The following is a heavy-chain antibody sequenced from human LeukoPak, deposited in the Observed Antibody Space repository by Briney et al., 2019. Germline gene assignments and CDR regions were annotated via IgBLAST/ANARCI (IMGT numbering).Heavy chain of an antibody. Sequence: GGSLRLSCAASGFTFSSYGMHWVRQAPGKGLEWVAVISYDGSNKYYADSVKGRFTISRDNSKNTLYVQMNSLRAEDTAVYYCAKDRGFGVFFQYYFDYWGQGTLVTVSS. CDR3: AKDRGFGVFFQYYFDY. V-gene: IGHV3-30*18. J-gene: IGHJ4*02. CDR2: ISYDGSNK. D-gene: IGHD3-10*01. CDR1: GFTFSSYG.